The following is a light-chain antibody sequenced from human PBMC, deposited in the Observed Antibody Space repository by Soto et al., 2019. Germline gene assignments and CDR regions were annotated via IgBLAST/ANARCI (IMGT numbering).Light chain of an antibody. Sequence: QSALTQPASVSGSPGQSITISCTGTSSDVGGYTYVSWYQQHPGKAPKLWIYEVTYRPSGVSNRFSGSKSGNTASLTISGLQADDEADYYCSSYITSSTRVFGTGTKLT. V-gene: IGLV2-14*01. CDR2: EVT. CDR1: SSDVGGYTY. CDR3: SSYITSSTRV. J-gene: IGLJ1*01.